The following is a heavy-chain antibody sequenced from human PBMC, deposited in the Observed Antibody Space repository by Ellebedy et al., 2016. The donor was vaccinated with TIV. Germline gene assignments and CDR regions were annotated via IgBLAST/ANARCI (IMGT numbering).Heavy chain of an antibody. V-gene: IGHV3-13*01. J-gene: IGHJ2*01. CDR2: FGIGGDA. CDR3: ARGARGGENWHFDL. D-gene: IGHD3-16*01. CDR1: GFIFSNYD. Sequence: GESLKISCDASGFIFSNYDMHWVRQVAGKGLEWVSGFGIGGDAYYRASVRGRFTISREDAKSSLFLQMTSLTVGDTAVYYCARGARGGENWHFDLWGRGTLVAVSS.